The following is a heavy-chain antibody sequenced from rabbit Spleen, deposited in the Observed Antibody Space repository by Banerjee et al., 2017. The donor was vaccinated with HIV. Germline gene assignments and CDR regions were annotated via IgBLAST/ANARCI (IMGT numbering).Heavy chain of an antibody. D-gene: IGHD3-1*01. CDR3: VRDTWNFNL. V-gene: IGHV1S8*01. Sequence: QEQLVESGGGLVQPGGSLKLSCTVSGFDITKYGVTWVRQAPGKGLEWIGYIDPIFGVSYYATWVNGRFTISSHDAQNTLYLQLSSLTAADTATYFCVRDTWNFNLWGPGTLVTVS. CDR2: IDPIFGVS. CDR1: GFDITKYG. J-gene: IGHJ4*01.